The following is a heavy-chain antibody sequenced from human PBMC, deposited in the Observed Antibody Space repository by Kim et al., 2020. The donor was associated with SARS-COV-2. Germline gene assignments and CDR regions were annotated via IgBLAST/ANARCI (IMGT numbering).Heavy chain of an antibody. CDR3: ARLEYSSSSRLFDP. J-gene: IGHJ5*02. Sequence: SETLSLTCTVSGGSVSSSNYYWGWVRQPPGKGLEWIGNIYYTGDTYYNPSLERRVTISVDTSKNHFSLKLSSLTAADTAVYFCARLEYSSSSRLFDPWGQGPLVTVSS. CDR2: IYYTGDT. CDR1: GGSVSSSNYY. V-gene: IGHV4-39*02. D-gene: IGHD6-6*01.